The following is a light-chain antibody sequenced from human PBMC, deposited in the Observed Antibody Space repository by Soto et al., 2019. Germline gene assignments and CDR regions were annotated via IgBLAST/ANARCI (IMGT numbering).Light chain of an antibody. Sequence: QSALTQPPSVSAAPGQRVTISCSGSSSNIGKSHVSWYQHLPGTAPKLLIYDTDKRPSGIPDRLYGSKSGTAATLDITGLQTGDEADYYCATWDDSLSAAVFGPGTKVTVL. CDR3: ATWDDSLSAAV. CDR1: SSNIGKSH. CDR2: DTD. V-gene: IGLV1-51*01. J-gene: IGLJ1*01.